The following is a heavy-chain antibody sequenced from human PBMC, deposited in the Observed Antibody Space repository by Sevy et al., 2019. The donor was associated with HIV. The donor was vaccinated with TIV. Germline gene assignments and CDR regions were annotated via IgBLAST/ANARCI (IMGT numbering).Heavy chain of an antibody. Sequence: ASVKVSCKASGYTFTGFYIHWVRQAPGQGLEWMGWINSNSGDTNYAQKFQGRVTMTRDTSISTAFMELSRLRSDDTAVYYCARVGYGDVGPLFDYWGQGTLVTVSS. J-gene: IGHJ4*02. CDR2: INSNSGDT. CDR3: ARVGYGDVGPLFDY. CDR1: GYTFTGFY. D-gene: IGHD3-10*01. V-gene: IGHV1-2*02.